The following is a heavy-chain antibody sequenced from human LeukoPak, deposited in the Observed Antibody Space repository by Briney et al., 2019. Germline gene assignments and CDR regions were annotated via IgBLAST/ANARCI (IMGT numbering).Heavy chain of an antibody. J-gene: IGHJ4*02. V-gene: IGHV4-31*03. Sequence: SETLSLTCTVPDGSISSGGYYWSWIRQHPGKGLGWIGYIYYSGSNYYTPSLKSRVTISVDTSKNQFSLKLSSVTAADTAVYYCARARVATTDFDYWGQGTLVTVSS. CDR2: IYYSGSN. D-gene: IGHD5-12*01. CDR1: DGSISSGGYY. CDR3: ARARVATTDFDY.